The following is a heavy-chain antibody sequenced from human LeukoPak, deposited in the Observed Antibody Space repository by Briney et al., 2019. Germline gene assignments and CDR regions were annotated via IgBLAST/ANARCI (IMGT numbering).Heavy chain of an antibody. J-gene: IGHJ4*02. V-gene: IGHV3-23*01. D-gene: IGHD2-15*01. Sequence: GGSLRLSCAASGFTFSSYAMSWVRQAPGKGPEWVSAICGSGGTTYYADSVKGRFTISRDNSKNTLYLQMNSLRAEDTAVYYCAKNPVGYCSGGSCYVDYWGQGTLVTVSS. CDR2: ICGSGGTT. CDR3: AKNPVGYCSGGSCYVDY. CDR1: GFTFSSYA.